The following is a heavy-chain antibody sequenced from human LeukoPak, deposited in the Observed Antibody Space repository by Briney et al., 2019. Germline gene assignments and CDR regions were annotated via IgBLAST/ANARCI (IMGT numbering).Heavy chain of an antibody. CDR3: ASRLKNYYYYYMDV. CDR1: GGSFSGYY. J-gene: IGHJ6*03. CDR2: INHSGST. D-gene: IGHD2-8*01. V-gene: IGHV4-34*01. Sequence: SSETLSLTCAVYGGSFSGYYWSWIRQPPGKGLEWIGEINHSGSTNYNPSLKSRVTISVDTSKNQFSLKLSSVTAADTAVYYCASRLKNYYYYYMDVWGKGTTVTVSS.